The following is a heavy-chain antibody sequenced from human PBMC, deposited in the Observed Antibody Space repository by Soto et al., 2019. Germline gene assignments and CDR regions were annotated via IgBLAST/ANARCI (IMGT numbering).Heavy chain of an antibody. Sequence: VQLVESGGGLIQPGRSLKLSCAVSGLDVSGNYMTWVRQAPGKGLEWVALISVDGISKYYADFARGRFTLSRYSSNNTLYRPTKNLRPEASGVYLCARDPTPMADSSIVYYYGLAAWGPVTTITVSS. CDR3: ARDPTPMADSSIVYYYGLAA. CDR2: ISVDGISK. J-gene: IGHJ6*02. V-gene: IGHV3-30-3*01. D-gene: IGHD6-6*01. CDR1: GLDVSGNY.